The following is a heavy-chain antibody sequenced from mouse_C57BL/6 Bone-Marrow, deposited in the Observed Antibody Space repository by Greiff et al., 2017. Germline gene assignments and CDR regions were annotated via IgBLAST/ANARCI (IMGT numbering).Heavy chain of an antibody. CDR2: INPNNGGT. J-gene: IGHJ2*01. Sequence: EVQLHQSGPELVKPGASVKISCKASGYTFTDYYMNWVKQSHGKSLEWIGDINPNNGGTSYNQKLKGKATLTVDKSSSTAYMELRSLTSEDSAVSYCAREYNGIGCCFYYWGQGTLLT. D-gene: IGHD2-3*01. CDR3: AREYNGIGCCFYY. CDR1: GYTFTDYY. V-gene: IGHV1-26*01.